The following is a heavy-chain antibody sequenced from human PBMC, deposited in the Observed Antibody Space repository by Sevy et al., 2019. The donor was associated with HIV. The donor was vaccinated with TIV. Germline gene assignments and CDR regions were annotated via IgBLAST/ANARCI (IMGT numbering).Heavy chain of an antibody. CDR2: IYYSGST. J-gene: IGHJ3*02. D-gene: IGHD3-16*02. CDR3: ARDRGITFGGVIVMTDAFDI. V-gene: IGHV4-59*01. CDR1: GGSISSYY. Sequence: SETLSLTCTVSGGSISSYYWSWIRQPPGKGLEWIGYIYYSGSTNYNPSPKSRVTISVYTSKNQFSMKLSSVTAADTAVYYCARDRGITFGGVIVMTDAFDIWGQGTMVTVSS.